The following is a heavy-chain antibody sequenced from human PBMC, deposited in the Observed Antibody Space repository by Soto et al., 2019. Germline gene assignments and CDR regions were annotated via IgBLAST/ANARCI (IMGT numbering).Heavy chain of an antibody. J-gene: IGHJ4*02. V-gene: IGHV4-30-4*01. CDR1: GGSISSGDYY. D-gene: IGHD6-13*01. CDR2: ISYSGST. CDR3: ARGGSSWYYFGY. Sequence: SETLSLTCTVSGGSISSGDYYWSWIRQPPGKGLEWIGYISYSGSTYYNPSLKSRVTISVDTSKNQFSLKLNSVTAADTAVYYCARGGSSWYYFGYWGQGTLATVYS.